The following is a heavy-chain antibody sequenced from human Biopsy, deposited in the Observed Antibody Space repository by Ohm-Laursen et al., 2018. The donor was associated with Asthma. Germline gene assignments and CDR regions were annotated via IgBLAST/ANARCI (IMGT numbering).Heavy chain of an antibody. J-gene: IGHJ3*02. CDR1: GGSFSGYY. V-gene: IGHV4-34*01. CDR3: ARGSGSSLSYPDAFDI. CDR2: INHSGSN. Sequence: TLSFTCAVYGGSFSGYYWSWIRPPPGKGLEGIGEINHSGSNHYNPSLKSRVTISVDTYKNQFSLKLSSVTAADTAVYYCARGSGSSLSYPDAFDIWGQGTLVTVSS. D-gene: IGHD2-2*01.